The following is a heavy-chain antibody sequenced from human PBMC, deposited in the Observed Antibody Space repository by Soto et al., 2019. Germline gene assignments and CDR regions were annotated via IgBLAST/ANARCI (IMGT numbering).Heavy chain of an antibody. CDR1: GVTFSSYA. CDR3: ARENNYYYYYGMDV. CDR2: ISYDGSNK. J-gene: IGHJ6*02. Sequence: PGGSLRLSCAASGVTFSSYAMHWVRQAPGKGLEWVAVISYDGSNKYYADSVKGRFTISRDNSKNTLYLQMNSLRAEDTAVYYCARENNYYYYYGMDVWGQGTTVTVSS. V-gene: IGHV3-30-3*01.